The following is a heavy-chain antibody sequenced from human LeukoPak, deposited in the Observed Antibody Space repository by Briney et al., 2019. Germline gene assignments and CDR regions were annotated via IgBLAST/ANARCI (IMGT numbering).Heavy chain of an antibody. CDR3: ARGARGASAANTGAQNWFDP. V-gene: IGHV4-31*03. J-gene: IGHJ5*02. CDR2: IYYSGST. CDR1: GGSIRSGGYY. D-gene: IGHD2-2*01. Sequence: SQTLSLTCTVSGGSIRSGGYYWSWIRQHPGKGLEWIGYIYYSGSTYYNPSLKSRLTISLDTSKNQFSLTLNSVTAADTAVYYCARGARGASAANTGAQNWFDPWGQGTLVTVSS.